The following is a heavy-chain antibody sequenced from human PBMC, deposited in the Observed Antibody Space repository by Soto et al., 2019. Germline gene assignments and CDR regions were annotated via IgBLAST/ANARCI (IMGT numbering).Heavy chain of an antibody. CDR3: ARHGKPDYYDSSGYYEEYFDY. CDR2: IIPIFGTA. CDR1: GGTFSSYA. V-gene: IGHV1-69*12. Sequence: QVQLVQSGAEVKKPGSSVKVSCKASGGTFSSYAISWVRQAPGQGLEWMGGIIPIFGTANYAQKFQGRVTITADESTSTAYMELSSLRSEDTAVYYCARHGKPDYYDSSGYYEEYFDYWGQGTLVTVSS. J-gene: IGHJ4*02. D-gene: IGHD3-22*01.